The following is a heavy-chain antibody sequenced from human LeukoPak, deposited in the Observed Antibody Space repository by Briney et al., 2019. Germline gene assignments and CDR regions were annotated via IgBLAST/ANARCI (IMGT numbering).Heavy chain of an antibody. J-gene: IGHJ4*02. CDR1: GFTFSSYG. CDR2: IRYDGSNK. D-gene: IGHD2-15*01. Sequence: PGGSLRLSCAASGFTFSSYGMHWVRQAPGKGLEWVAFIRYDGSNKYYADSVKGRFTISRDNSKNTLYLQMNSLRAEDTAVYYCAKERCSGGSCYPSYFDYWGQGTLVTVSS. V-gene: IGHV3-30*02. CDR3: AKERCSGGSCYPSYFDY.